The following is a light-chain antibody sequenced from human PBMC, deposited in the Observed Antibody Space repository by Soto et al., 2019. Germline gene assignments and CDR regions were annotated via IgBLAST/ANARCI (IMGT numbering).Light chain of an antibody. CDR2: SNN. CDR3: AAWDDSLNGVV. V-gene: IGLV1-44*01. J-gene: IGLJ2*01. CDR1: SSNIGSNT. Sequence: QSVLTQPPSASGTPGQRVTISCSGSSSNIGSNTVNWYQQLPGTAPKLLIYSNNQRPSGVPDRFSGSKSGTSASLAISGLQSDEEADYYCAAWDDSLNGVVFDGGTKLTVL.